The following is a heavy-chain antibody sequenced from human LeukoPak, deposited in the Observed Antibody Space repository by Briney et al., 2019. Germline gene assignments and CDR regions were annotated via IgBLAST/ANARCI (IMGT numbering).Heavy chain of an antibody. V-gene: IGHV1-24*01. CDR2: FDPEDGET. Sequence: ASVKVSCEVSGYTLTELSMHWVRQAPGKGLEWMGGFDPEDGETIYAQKFQGRVTMTEDTSTDTAYMELSSLRSEDTAVYYCARHDSSGYYYGQLDYWGQGTLVTVSS. CDR1: GYTLTELS. CDR3: ARHDSSGYYYGQLDY. D-gene: IGHD3-22*01. J-gene: IGHJ4*02.